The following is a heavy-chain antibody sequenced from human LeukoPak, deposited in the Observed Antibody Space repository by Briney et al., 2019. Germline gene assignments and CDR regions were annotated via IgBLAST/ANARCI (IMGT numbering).Heavy chain of an antibody. D-gene: IGHD3-10*01. J-gene: IGHJ6*04. CDR2: INAGNGNT. Sequence: ASVKVSFKASGYTFTSYAMHWVRQAPGQRLEWMGWINAGNGNTKYSQKFQGRVTITRDTSASTAYMELGSLRSEDTAVYYCARARTMVRGVIITGYYYGMDVWGKGTTVTVSS. CDR3: ARARTMVRGVIITGYYYGMDV. V-gene: IGHV1-3*01. CDR1: GYTFTSYA.